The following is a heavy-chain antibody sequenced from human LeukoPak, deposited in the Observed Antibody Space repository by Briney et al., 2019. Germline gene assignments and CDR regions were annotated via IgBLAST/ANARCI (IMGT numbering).Heavy chain of an antibody. J-gene: IGHJ4*02. D-gene: IGHD1-26*01. Sequence: GRSLRLSCAASGFTFSSYAMHWVRQAPGKGLEWVAVISYDGSNKYYADSVKGRFTISRDNSKNTLYLQMNSLRAEDTAVYYCAKRNRWEVYFDYWGQGTLVTVSS. V-gene: IGHV3-30*04. CDR3: AKRNRWEVYFDY. CDR2: ISYDGSNK. CDR1: GFTFSSYA.